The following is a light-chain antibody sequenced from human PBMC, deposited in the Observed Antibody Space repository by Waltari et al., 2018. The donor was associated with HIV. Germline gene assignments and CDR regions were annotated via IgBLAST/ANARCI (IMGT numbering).Light chain of an antibody. CDR3: QTWTTGIVL. J-gene: IGLJ2*01. V-gene: IGLV4-69*01. Sequence: QLVLTQSPSASASLRASVKLTCTLSSGHSHYAIAWPQHQPEKGPRYLMRLNSDGSYLKGDGIPDRFSGSSSGAERYLIISSLQSEDEADYYCQTWTTGIVLFGGGTKLTVL. CDR1: SGHSHYA. CDR2: LNSDGSY.